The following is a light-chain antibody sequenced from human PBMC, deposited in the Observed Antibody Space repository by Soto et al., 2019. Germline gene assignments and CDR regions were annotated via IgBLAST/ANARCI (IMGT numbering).Light chain of an antibody. CDR2: EVN. V-gene: IGLV2-18*01. CDR3: NLFTGSSTYV. J-gene: IGLJ1*01. CDR1: SSDVGSYNR. Sequence: QSVLTQPPSVSGSPGQSVTISCTGTSSDVGSYNRVSWYQQPPGTAPKLMIYEVNNRPSGVPDRFSGSKSGNTASLTISGLQAEDEADYYCNLFTGSSTYVFRTGTKVTVL.